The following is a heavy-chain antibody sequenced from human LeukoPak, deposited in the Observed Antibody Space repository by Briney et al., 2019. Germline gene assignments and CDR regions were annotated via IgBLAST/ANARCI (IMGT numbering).Heavy chain of an antibody. D-gene: IGHD6-13*01. CDR3: ARDTPQHLKRFDS. J-gene: IGHJ4*02. Sequence: ASVKVSCKASGYTLNKFGMSWVRQAPGQGLEWLGWINTYNGNTKLGEKFQGRVTMTTDTSTSTVYTELTSLRTDDTAVYFCARDTPQHLKRFDSWGQGTLITVSS. CDR2: INTYNGNT. CDR1: GYTLNKFG. V-gene: IGHV1-18*01.